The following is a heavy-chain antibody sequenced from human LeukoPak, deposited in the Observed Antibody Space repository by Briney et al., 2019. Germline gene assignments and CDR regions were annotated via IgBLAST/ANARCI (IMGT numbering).Heavy chain of an antibody. CDR1: GYTFTGYY. D-gene: IGHD1-26*01. Sequence: ASVKVSCKASGYTFTGYYMHWVRQAPGQGLEWMGWINPNSGGTNYAQKFQGGVTMTRDTSISTAYMELSRLRSDDTAVYYCARVIIGGSSSHHYFDYWGQGTLVTVSS. CDR3: ARVIIGGSSSHHYFDY. J-gene: IGHJ4*02. CDR2: INPNSGGT. V-gene: IGHV1-2*02.